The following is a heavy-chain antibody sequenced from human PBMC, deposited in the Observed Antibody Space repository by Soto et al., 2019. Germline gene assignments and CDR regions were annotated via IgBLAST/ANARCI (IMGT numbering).Heavy chain of an antibody. V-gene: IGHV3-33*01. D-gene: IGHD6-13*01. CDR3: AREIAAAVDDYYGMDV. Sequence: PGGSLRLSCAASGFTFSSYGIHWVRQAPGKGLEWVAVIWYDGSNKYYADSVKGRFTISRDNSKNTLYLQMNSLRAEDTAVYYCAREIAAAVDDYYGMDVWGQGTTVTVSS. CDR2: IWYDGSNK. J-gene: IGHJ6*02. CDR1: GFTFSSYG.